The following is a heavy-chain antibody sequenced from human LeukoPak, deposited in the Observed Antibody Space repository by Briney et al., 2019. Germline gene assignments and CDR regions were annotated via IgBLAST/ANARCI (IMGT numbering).Heavy chain of an antibody. CDR1: GGSISSNSYY. D-gene: IGHD3-22*01. J-gene: IGHJ4*02. CDR2: IYYSGST. CDR3: ARDRKTYYYDSSGYRD. V-gene: IGHV4-39*02. Sequence: SETMSLTCTVSGGSISSNSYYWGWIRQSPGKGLEWIGSIYYSGSTYYKPSLKSRLTISVDTSKNHFSLKLSSVTAADTAVYYCARDRKTYYYDSSGYRDWGQGTLVTVSS.